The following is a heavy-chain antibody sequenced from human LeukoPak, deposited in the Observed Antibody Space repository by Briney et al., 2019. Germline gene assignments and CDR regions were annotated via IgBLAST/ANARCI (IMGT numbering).Heavy chain of an antibody. CDR1: GYGGSSYC. J-gene: IGHJ5*02. D-gene: IGHD1-14*01. Sequence: ASVKLSCKASGYGGSSYCMNWGWLGPGQGLEWVGIVNPSTGGRSYSQKFQGRGTMTTDVSTSTVYMALSSLTSDDTAVYFCARRLTGPFATWGPGTLVTVSS. CDR3: ARRLTGPFAT. V-gene: IGHV1-46*01. CDR2: VNPSTGGR.